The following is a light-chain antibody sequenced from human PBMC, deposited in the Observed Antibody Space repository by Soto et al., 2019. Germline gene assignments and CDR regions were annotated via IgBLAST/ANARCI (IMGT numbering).Light chain of an antibody. J-gene: IGKJ1*01. CDR3: QKYNSASWT. Sequence: DVQMTPSPSSLSASVGDRVTITCRASPGISNYLAWYQQQPGEVPNLLVYAASTLLSGVPSRFSGSGSGTDFTLTISSLQPEDVATYYCQKYNSASWTFGQGTKVEIK. CDR1: PGISNY. V-gene: IGKV1-27*01. CDR2: AAS.